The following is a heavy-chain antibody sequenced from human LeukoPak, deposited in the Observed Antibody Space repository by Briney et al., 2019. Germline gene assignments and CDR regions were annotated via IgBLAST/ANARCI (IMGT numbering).Heavy chain of an antibody. V-gene: IGHV3-21*01. CDR2: ISSSSSYI. CDR3: ARRLVGATGRFDY. D-gene: IGHD1-26*01. CDR1: GFTFSSYS. Sequence: PGGSLRLSCAASGFTFSSYSMNWVRQAPGKGLEWVSSISSSSSYIYYADSVKGRFTISRDNAKNSLYLQMNSLRAEDTAVYYCARRLVGATGRFDYWGQGTLVTVSS. J-gene: IGHJ4*02.